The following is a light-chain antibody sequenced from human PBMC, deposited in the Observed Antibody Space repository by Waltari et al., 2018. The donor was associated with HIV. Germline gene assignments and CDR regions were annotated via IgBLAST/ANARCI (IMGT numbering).Light chain of an antibody. CDR3: SSYRGSSTLVV. CDR1: SSDVGGYAY. V-gene: IGLV2-14*01. Sequence: QSALTQPASVSGSPGQSITISCTGASSDVGGYAYVSWYQQHPGKAPKLMIYEVTNRPSGISNRFSGSKSGNTASLTISGLQAEDEADYYCSSYRGSSTLVVFGGGTKLTVL. CDR2: EVT. J-gene: IGLJ2*01.